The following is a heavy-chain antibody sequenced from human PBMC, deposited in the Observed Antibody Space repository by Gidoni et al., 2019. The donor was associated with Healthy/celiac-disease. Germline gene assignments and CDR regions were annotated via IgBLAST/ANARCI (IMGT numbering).Heavy chain of an antibody. D-gene: IGHD3-10*01. Sequence: QVQLVQSGAEVKKPGASVKVSCKASGYTFTGYYMPWGRQAPGQGLEWMGWINPNSGGTNYAQKFQGRVTMTRDTSISTAYMELSRLRSDDTAVYYCARDGDYGSGSYYPYYYYGMDVWGQGTTVTVSS. V-gene: IGHV1-2*02. CDR3: ARDGDYGSGSYYPYYYYGMDV. CDR1: GYTFTGYY. CDR2: INPNSGGT. J-gene: IGHJ6*02.